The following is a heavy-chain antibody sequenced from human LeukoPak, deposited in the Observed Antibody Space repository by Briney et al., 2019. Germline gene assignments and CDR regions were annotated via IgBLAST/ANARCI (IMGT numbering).Heavy chain of an antibody. J-gene: IGHJ3*02. D-gene: IGHD3-16*01. Sequence: GESLKISCKCSGYSFTSFWIGWVRQMPGKGLEWMGIIYPGDSDTRYSPSFQGQVTISADKSITTAYLQWSSLKASDTAMYYCSRQGGTDAFDIWGQGTMVTVSS. CDR3: SRQGGTDAFDI. V-gene: IGHV5-51*01. CDR2: IYPGDSDT. CDR1: GYSFTSFW.